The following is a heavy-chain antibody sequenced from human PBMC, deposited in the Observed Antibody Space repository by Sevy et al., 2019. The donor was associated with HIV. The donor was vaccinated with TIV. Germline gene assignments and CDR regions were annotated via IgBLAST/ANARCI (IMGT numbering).Heavy chain of an antibody. CDR1: GYTFTSYG. CDR2: ISAYNGNT. CDR3: ARDLGMCSSTSCYIYYYYGMDV. D-gene: IGHD2-2*02. Sequence: ASVKVSCKASGYTFTSYGISWVRQAPGQGLEWMGWISAYNGNTNYAQKLQGRVTMTTDTSTSTAYMKLRSLRSDDTAVYYCARDLGMCSSTSCYIYYYYGMDVWGQGTTVTVSS. J-gene: IGHJ6*02. V-gene: IGHV1-18*01.